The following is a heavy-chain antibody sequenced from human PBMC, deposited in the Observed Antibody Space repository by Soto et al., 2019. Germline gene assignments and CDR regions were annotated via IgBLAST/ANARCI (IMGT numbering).Heavy chain of an antibody. CDR1: GGSLSSYT. CDR2: IIPILGIA. Sequence: GASVKVCCEACGGSLSSYTISWVRQAKGQGLEWMGRIIPILGIANYAQKFQGRVTITADKSTSTAYMELSSLRSEDTAVYYCARAPHPYYYDSSGYPTPLYYFDYWGLGTLVTVSS. V-gene: IGHV1-69*02. J-gene: IGHJ4*02. D-gene: IGHD3-22*01. CDR3: ARAPHPYYYDSSGYPTPLYYFDY.